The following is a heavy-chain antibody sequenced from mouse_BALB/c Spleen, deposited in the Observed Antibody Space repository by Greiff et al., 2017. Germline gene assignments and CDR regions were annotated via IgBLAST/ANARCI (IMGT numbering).Heavy chain of an antibody. CDR1: GFTFSSYA. V-gene: IGHV5-6-5*01. Sequence: EVKVVESGGGLVKPGGSLKLSCAASGFTFSSYAMSWVRQTPEKRLEWVASISSGGSTYYPDSVKGRFTISRDNARNILYLQMSSLRSEDTAMYYCARGPRMHYFDYWGQGTTLTVSS. CDR3: ARGPRMHYFDY. D-gene: IGHD2-10*02. CDR2: ISSGGST. J-gene: IGHJ2*01.